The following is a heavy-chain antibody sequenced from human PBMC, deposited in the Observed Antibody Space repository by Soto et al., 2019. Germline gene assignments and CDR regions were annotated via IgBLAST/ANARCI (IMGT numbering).Heavy chain of an antibody. V-gene: IGHV1-2*04. Sequence: ASVXVSCKASGYTFTGYYMHWVRQAPGQGLEWMGWINPNSGGTNYAQKFQGWVTMTRDTSISTAYMELSRLRSDDTAVYYCARGLQPTIAAAGTDYGMDVWGQGTTVTVSS. CDR1: GYTFTGYY. D-gene: IGHD6-13*01. CDR3: ARGLQPTIAAAGTDYGMDV. CDR2: INPNSGGT. J-gene: IGHJ6*01.